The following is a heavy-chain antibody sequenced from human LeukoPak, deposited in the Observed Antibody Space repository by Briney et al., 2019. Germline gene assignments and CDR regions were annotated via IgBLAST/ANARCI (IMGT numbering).Heavy chain of an antibody. CDR3: ARRHQQSGYYHYFDY. D-gene: IGHD3-3*01. V-gene: IGHV1-69*01. CDR2: IIPIFGTA. J-gene: IGHJ4*02. CDR1: GGTFSSYA. Sequence: SXXVSCKASGGTFSSYAISWVRQAPGQGLEWMGGIIPIFGTANYAQKFQGRVTITPHESTSTAYMELSSLRSEDTAVYYCARRHQQSGYYHYFDYWGQGTLVTVSS.